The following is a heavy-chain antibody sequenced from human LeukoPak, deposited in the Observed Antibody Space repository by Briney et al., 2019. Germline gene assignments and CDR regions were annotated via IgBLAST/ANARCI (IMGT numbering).Heavy chain of an antibody. J-gene: IGHJ6*02. V-gene: IGHV3-48*03. Sequence: GGSLRLSCAVSGFTFSSFEMNWVRQAPGKGLEWVSYISSSGSSIYYADSVKGRFTISRDNAKNSLYLLMNSLGAGDTAVYYCARACGASCYAVDYYYYGMDVWGQGTTVTVSS. CDR3: ARACGASCYAVDYYYYGMDV. D-gene: IGHD2-15*01. CDR1: GFTFSSFE. CDR2: ISSSGSSI.